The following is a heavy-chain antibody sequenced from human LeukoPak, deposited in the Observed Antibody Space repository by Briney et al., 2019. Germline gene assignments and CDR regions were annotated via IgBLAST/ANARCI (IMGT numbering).Heavy chain of an antibody. CDR1: GYTFTSYG. CDR2: ISAYNGNT. J-gene: IGHJ4*02. V-gene: IGHV1-18*04. CDR3: ARDCSGGSCYSPLVDY. D-gene: IGHD2-15*01. Sequence: ASVKVSCTASGYTFTSYGISWVRQAPGQGLEWMGWISAYNGNTNYAQKLQGRVTMTTDTSTSTAYMELRSLRSDDTAVYYCARDCSGGSCYSPLVDYWGQGTLVTVSS.